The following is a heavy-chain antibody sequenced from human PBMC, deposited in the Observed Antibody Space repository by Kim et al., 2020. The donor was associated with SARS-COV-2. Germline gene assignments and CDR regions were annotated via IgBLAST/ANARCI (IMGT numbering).Heavy chain of an antibody. J-gene: IGHJ3*02. Sequence: SETLSLTCTVSGGSISSYYWSCIRQPPGKGLEWIGYIYYSGSTNYNPSLKSRVTISVDTSKNQFSLKLSSVTAADTAVYYCARERSGWADAFDIWGQGTMSPSLQ. D-gene: IGHD6-19*01. CDR1: GGSISSYY. CDR2: IYYSGST. CDR3: ARERSGWADAFDI. V-gene: IGHV4-59*01.